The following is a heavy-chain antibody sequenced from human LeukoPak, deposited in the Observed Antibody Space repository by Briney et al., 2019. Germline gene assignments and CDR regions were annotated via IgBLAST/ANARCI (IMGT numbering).Heavy chain of an antibody. CDR1: GGTFSSYA. D-gene: IGHD2-15*01. V-gene: IGHV1-69*04. J-gene: IGHJ3*02. CDR3: ARSPIVVVVAAPSSSAFDI. CDR2: IIPILGIA. Sequence: SVKVSCKASGGTFSSYAISWGGQAPGQGLERMGRIIPILGIANYAQKFQGRVTITADRSTSTAYMELSSLRSEDTAVYYCARSPIVVVVAAPSSSAFDIWGQGTMVTVSS.